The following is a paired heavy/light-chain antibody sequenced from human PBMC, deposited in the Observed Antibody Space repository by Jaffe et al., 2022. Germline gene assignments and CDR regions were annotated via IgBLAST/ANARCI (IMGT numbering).Heavy chain of an antibody. D-gene: IGHD3-22*01. CDR1: GGSISSGSYY. J-gene: IGHJ5*02. Sequence: QVQLQESGPGLVKPSQTLSLTCTVSGGSISSGSYYWSWIRQPAGKGLEWIGRIYTSGSTNYNPSLKSRVTISVDTSKNQFSLKLSSVTAADTAVYYCARTLNYYDSSGYYYAWFDPWGQGTLVTVSS. CDR3: ARTLNYYDSSGYYYAWFDP. V-gene: IGHV4-61*02. CDR2: IYTSGST.
Light chain of an antibody. CDR1: SSNIGSNY. V-gene: IGLV1-47*01. CDR2: RNN. Sequence: QSVLTQPPSASGTPGQRVTISCSGSSSNIGSNYVYWYQQLPGTAPKLLIYRNNQRPSGVPDRFSGSKSGTSASLAISGLRSEDEADYYCAAWDDSLSGLWVFGGGTKLTVL. CDR3: AAWDDSLSGLWV. J-gene: IGLJ3*02.